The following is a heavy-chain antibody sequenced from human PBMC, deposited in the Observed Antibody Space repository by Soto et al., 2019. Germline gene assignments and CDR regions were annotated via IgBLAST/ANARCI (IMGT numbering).Heavy chain of an antibody. CDR1: GFIVSSNY. Sequence: PGGSLRLSCAASGFIVSSNYMSWVRQAPGKGLEWVSVIYSGGSTYYADSVKGRFTISRDNSKNTLYLQMNSLRAEDTAVYYCARSRGDFWSGYIVEDTWFDPWGQGTLVTVSP. D-gene: IGHD3-3*01. CDR3: ARSRGDFWSGYIVEDTWFDP. CDR2: IYSGGST. V-gene: IGHV3-66*01. J-gene: IGHJ5*02.